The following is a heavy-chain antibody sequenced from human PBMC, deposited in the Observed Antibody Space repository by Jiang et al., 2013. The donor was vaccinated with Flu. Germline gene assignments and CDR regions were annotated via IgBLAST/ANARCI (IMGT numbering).Heavy chain of an antibody. CDR2: IYPGDSDT. D-gene: IGHD6-6*01. Sequence: PGESLKISCKGSGYSFTSYWIGWVRQMPGKGLEWMGIIYPGDSDTRYSPSFQGQVTISADKSISTAYLQWSSLKASDTAMYYCARHVGGRGSSDYYYMDVWGKGTTVTVSS. CDR3: ARHVGGRGSSDYYYMDV. V-gene: IGHV5-51*01. CDR1: GYSFTSYW. J-gene: IGHJ6*03.